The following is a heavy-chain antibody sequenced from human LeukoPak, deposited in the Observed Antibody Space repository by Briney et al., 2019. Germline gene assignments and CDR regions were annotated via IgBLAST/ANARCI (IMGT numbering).Heavy chain of an antibody. CDR1: GFTFSSYG. Sequence: GGSLRLSCAASGFTFSSYGMHWVRQAPGKGLGWVAVISYDGSNKYYADSVKGRFTISRDNSKNTLYLQMNSLRAEDTAVYYCAKDPSEGYYYDSSGYYDYWGQGTLVTVSS. D-gene: IGHD3-22*01. CDR3: AKDPSEGYYYDSSGYYDY. CDR2: ISYDGSNK. J-gene: IGHJ4*02. V-gene: IGHV3-30*18.